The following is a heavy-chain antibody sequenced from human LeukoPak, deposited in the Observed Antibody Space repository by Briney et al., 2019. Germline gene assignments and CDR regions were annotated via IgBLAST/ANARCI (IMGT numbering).Heavy chain of an antibody. J-gene: IGHJ4*02. CDR3: ARGRGRSRNYGGNSVYFDY. CDR1: GGSLSGYY. V-gene: IGHV4-34*01. CDR2: INHSGST. D-gene: IGHD4-23*01. Sequence: SETLSLTCAVYGGSLSGYYWSWIRQPPGKGLEWIGEINHSGSTNYNPSLKSRVTISVDTSKNQFSLKLSSVTAADTAVYYCARGRGRSRNYGGNSVYFDYWGQGTLVTVSS.